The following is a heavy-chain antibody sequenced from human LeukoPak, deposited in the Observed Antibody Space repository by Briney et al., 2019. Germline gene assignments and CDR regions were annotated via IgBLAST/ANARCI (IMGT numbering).Heavy chain of an antibody. Sequence: GGSLRLSCAASGFTFSSYWMHWVRQAPGKGLVWVSRINSDGSSTSYADSVKGRFTISRDNAKNTLYLQMNSLRAEDTAVYYCAREGLIAENAFDIWGQGTMVTVSS. CDR2: INSDGSST. J-gene: IGHJ3*02. V-gene: IGHV3-74*01. CDR1: GFTFSSYW. D-gene: IGHD2-15*01. CDR3: AREGLIAENAFDI.